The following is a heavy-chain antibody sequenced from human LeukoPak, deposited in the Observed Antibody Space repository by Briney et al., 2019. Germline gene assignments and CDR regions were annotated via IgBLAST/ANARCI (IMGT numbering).Heavy chain of an antibody. Sequence: GGSLRLSCATAGFTFSTFGIHWVRQTPGKGLEWAAAIQSDGSKQYYGDSVKGRFTISRDNAKNSLYLQMNSLRAEDTAVYYCARNPEGVFGWFDPWGQGTLVTVSS. D-gene: IGHD3-3*01. J-gene: IGHJ5*02. CDR2: IQSDGSKQ. CDR3: ARNPEGVFGWFDP. V-gene: IGHV3-33*01. CDR1: GFTFSTFG.